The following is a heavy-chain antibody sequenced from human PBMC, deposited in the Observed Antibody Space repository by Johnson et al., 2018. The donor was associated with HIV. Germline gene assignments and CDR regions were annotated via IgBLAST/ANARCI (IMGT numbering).Heavy chain of an antibody. CDR2: ISYDGSNK. Sequence: QVQLVESGGGLIQPGRSLRLSCAASGFTFSSYVMHWVRQAPGKGLEWVAFISYDGSNKYYADSVKGRFTISRDNSKNTLYLQMNSLRAEDTAVYYCARGGYSGYDAFDIWGQGTMVTVSS. CDR1: GFTFSSYV. CDR3: ARGGYSGYDAFDI. D-gene: IGHD5-12*01. J-gene: IGHJ3*02. V-gene: IGHV3-30*04.